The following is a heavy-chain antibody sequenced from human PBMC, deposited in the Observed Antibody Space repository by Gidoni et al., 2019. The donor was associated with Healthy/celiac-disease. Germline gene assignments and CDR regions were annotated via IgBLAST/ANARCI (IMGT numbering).Heavy chain of an antibody. D-gene: IGHD1-26*01. CDR1: GFTFGDYA. V-gene: IGHV3-49*05. J-gene: IGHJ4*02. CDR2: IRSKAYGGTT. CDR3: TRENIVGATNGFG. Sequence: EVQLVEYGGGLVKPGRSLRLSCTASGFTFGDYAMSWFRQAPGKGLEWVGFIRSKAYGGTTEYAASVKGRFTISRDDSKSIAYLQMNSLKTEDTAVYYCTRENIVGATNGFGWGQGTLVTVSS.